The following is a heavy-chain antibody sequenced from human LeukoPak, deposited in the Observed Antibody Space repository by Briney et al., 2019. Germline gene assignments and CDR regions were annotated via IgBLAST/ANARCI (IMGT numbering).Heavy chain of an antibody. V-gene: IGHV3-30*18. J-gene: IGHJ6*04. CDR2: ISYDGSNK. Sequence: PGRSLRLSCAASGFTFSSYGMHWVRQAPGKGLEWVAVISYDGSNKYYADSVKGRFTISGDNSKNTLYLQMNSLRAEDTAVYYCAKDYYGYGMDVWGKGTTVTVSS. CDR3: AKDYYGYGMDV. CDR1: GFTFSSYG.